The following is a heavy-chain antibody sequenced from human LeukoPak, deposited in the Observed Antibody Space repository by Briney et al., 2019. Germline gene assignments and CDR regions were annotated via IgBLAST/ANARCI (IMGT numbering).Heavy chain of an antibody. CDR1: GGSFSGYY. J-gene: IGHJ6*02. CDR2: IYYSGST. D-gene: IGHD6-13*01. V-gene: IGHV4-59*01. Sequence: SETLSLTCAVYGGSFSGYYWSWVRQPPGKGLEWIGYIYYSGSTNYNPSLKSRVTISVDTSKNQFSLKLSSVTAADTAVYYCARDGPYSSSWPLYYYYGMDVWGQGTTVTVSS. CDR3: ARDGPYSSSWPLYYYYGMDV.